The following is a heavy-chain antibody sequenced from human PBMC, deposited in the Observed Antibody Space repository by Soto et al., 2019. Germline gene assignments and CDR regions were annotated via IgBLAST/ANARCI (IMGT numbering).Heavy chain of an antibody. V-gene: IGHV3-74*01. J-gene: IGHJ4*02. Sequence: GGSLRLSCAASGFTFSNYWMHWVRQAPGKGLVWVSRINSDGSSTSYADSVKGRFTISRDNTKNTVHLQMNSLRAEDTAVYYCARDKGTTMVSDYWGQGTLVTVSS. CDR1: GFTFSNYW. CDR2: INSDGSST. D-gene: IGHD5-18*01. CDR3: ARDKGTTMVSDY.